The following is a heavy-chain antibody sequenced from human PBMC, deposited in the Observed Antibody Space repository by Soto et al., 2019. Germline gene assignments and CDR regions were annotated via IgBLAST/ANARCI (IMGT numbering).Heavy chain of an antibody. CDR1: GFTFSGYN. CDR2: FSSSSSTT. CDR3: ARAACSGGSCYGNFDL. J-gene: IGHJ2*01. Sequence: EVQLVESGGGLVQPGGSLRLSCAASGFTFSGYNMNWVRQAPGKGLEWVSYFSSSSSTTYYADSVKGRFTISRDNAKNSRYLQMNSLRAEDTAVYYCARAACSGGSCYGNFDLWGRGTLVTVSS. D-gene: IGHD2-15*01. V-gene: IGHV3-48*01.